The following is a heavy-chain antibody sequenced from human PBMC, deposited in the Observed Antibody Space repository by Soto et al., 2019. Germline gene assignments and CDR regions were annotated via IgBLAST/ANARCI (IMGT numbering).Heavy chain of an antibody. V-gene: IGHV1-46*01. J-gene: IGHJ4*02. Sequence: ASVKVSCKASGYTFTTYYMYWVRQAPGQGLEWMGIINPSGGSTSFAHKFQGRVTMTRDTSTSTVYMELISLTSEDTAVYYCARDVGMASRPYLDYWGQGTLVTVSS. CDR3: ARDVGMASRPYLDY. CDR2: INPSGGST. D-gene: IGHD6-6*01. CDR1: GYTFTTYY.